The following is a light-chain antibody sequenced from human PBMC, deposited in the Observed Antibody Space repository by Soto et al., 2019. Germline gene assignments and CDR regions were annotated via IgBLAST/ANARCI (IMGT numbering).Light chain of an antibody. CDR2: IND. Sequence: QSVLTQPPSASGTPGQRITISCSGSSSNIGDNPVNWYQQLPGAAPKLLIYINDQRPSGVPDRFSGSKSGTSASLAISGLQPEDEADYYCAAWDESLNALFGSGTKVTV. CDR3: AAWDESLNAL. V-gene: IGLV1-44*01. CDR1: SSNIGDNP. J-gene: IGLJ6*01.